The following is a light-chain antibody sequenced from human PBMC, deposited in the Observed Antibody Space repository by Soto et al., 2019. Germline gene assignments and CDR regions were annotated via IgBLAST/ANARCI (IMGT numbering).Light chain of an antibody. CDR1: QDISSL. CDR3: QHYSSYPLT. J-gene: IGKJ4*01. V-gene: IGKV1-12*01. CDR2: AAT. Sequence: IQMTQSPSSVSASVGDRVTITCRASQDISSLLAWYQHKPGKAPKLLIYAATTLQSGVPSRFSGSESGTEFTLTISSLQPEDFATYYCQHYSSYPLTFGGGTKVEL.